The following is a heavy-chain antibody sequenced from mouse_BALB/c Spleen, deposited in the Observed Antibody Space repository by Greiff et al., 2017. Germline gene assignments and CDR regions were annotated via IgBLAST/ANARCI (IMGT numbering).Heavy chain of an antibody. V-gene: IGHV2-9*02. Sequence: QVQLKESGPGLVAPSQSLSITCTVSGFSLTSYGVHWVRQPPGKGLEWLGVIWAGGSTNYNSALMSRLSISKDNSKSQVFLQMNSLQTDDTAMYYCARERRYAFYAMDYWGQGTSVTVSS. CDR2: IWAGGST. CDR3: ARERRYAFYAMDY. J-gene: IGHJ4*01. CDR1: GFSLTSYG. D-gene: IGHD2-14*01.